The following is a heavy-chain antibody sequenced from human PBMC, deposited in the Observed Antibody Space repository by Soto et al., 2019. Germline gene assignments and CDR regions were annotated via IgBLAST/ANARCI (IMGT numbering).Heavy chain of an antibody. J-gene: IGHJ6*02. D-gene: IGHD2-2*01. CDR1: GYTFTSYG. Sequence: QVQLVQSGAEVKKPGASVKVSCKASGYTFTSYGISWVRQAPGQGLEWMGWISAYNGNTNYAQKLQGRVTMTTDTSTRTAYMELRSLRSDDTAVYYCARDVYCSSTSCYTGGYYYYGMDVWGQGTTVTVSS. V-gene: IGHV1-18*04. CDR2: ISAYNGNT. CDR3: ARDVYCSSTSCYTGGYYYYGMDV.